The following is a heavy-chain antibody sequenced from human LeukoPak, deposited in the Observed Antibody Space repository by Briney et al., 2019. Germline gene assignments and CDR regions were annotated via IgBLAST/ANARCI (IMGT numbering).Heavy chain of an antibody. V-gene: IGHV4-39*01. J-gene: IGHJ3*02. Sequence: SETLSLTCTVSGGSISSSSYYWGWIRQPPGKGLEWLGSIYYSGSTYYNPSLKSRVTISVDTAKNQFSLKLSSVTAADTAVYYCARRRPSVVVVANDAFDIWGQGTMVTVSS. CDR2: IYYSGST. D-gene: IGHD2-15*01. CDR3: ARRRPSVVVVANDAFDI. CDR1: GGSISSSSYY.